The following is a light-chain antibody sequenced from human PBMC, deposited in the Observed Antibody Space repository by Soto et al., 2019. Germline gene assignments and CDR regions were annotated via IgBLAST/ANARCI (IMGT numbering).Light chain of an antibody. CDR1: QGISSW. Sequence: DIQMTQSPSSVSASVGDRVTITCRASQGISSWVAWYQQKPGKAPNLLIYAASSLQSGVPSRFSGGGSGAEFTLTISSLQPEEFATYYGQQADTFPLTFGGGTKVEIK. CDR2: AAS. CDR3: QQADTFPLT. J-gene: IGKJ4*01. V-gene: IGKV1-12*01.